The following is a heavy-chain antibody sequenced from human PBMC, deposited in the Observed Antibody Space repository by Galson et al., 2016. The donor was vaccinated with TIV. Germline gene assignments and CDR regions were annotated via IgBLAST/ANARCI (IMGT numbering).Heavy chain of an antibody. CDR3: ARGRGCYFGSGSSYFDY. Sequence: SVKVSCKASGGTFSNFVISWVRQAPGQGLEWMGSINPIFGTANYAQKFQGRVTITADTSTSTIYMELSSRRSEDTAVYYCARGRGCYFGSGSSYFDYWGQGSLVTVSS. J-gene: IGHJ4*02. CDR1: GGTFSNFV. CDR2: INPIFGTA. D-gene: IGHD3-10*01. V-gene: IGHV1-69*06.